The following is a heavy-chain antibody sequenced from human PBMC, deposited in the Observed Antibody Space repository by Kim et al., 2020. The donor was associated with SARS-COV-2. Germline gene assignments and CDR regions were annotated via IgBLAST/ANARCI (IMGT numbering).Heavy chain of an antibody. CDR1: GFTFSSYA. CDR2: IWYDGSNK. V-gene: IGHV3-33*06. D-gene: IGHD6-19*01. CDR3: AKVGSGWYYFDY. Sequence: GGSLRLSCAASGFTFSSYAMHWVRQAPGKGLEWVAVIWYDGSNKYYADSVKGRFTISRDNSKNTLYLQMNSLRAEDTAVYYCAKVGSGWYYFDYWGQGTLVTVSS. J-gene: IGHJ4*02.